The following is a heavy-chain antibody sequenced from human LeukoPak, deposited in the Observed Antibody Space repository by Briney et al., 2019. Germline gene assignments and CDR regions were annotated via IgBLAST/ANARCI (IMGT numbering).Heavy chain of an antibody. D-gene: IGHD3-3*02. J-gene: IGHJ2*01. CDR2: IYYSGGT. Sequence: SETLSLTCTISGGSVSDYYWSWIRQPPGKGLEWIGYIYYSGGTNYNPSLKNRVTISVDTSKNQFSLKLTSVTAADTAVYYCARVSPLYWYSDLWGRGTLVTVSS. V-gene: IGHV4-59*02. CDR3: ARVSPLYWYSDL. CDR1: GGSVSDYY.